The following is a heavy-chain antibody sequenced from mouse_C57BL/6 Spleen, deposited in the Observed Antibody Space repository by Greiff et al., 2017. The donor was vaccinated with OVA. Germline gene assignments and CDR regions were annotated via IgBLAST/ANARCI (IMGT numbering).Heavy chain of an antibody. V-gene: IGHV5-4*01. CDR2: ISDGGSYT. CDR3: ARERDGYFDV. Sequence: EVQLVESGGGLVKPGGSLKLSCAASGFTFSSYAMSWVRQTPEKRLEWVATISDGGSYTYYPDNVKGRFTISRDNAKNNLYLQMSHLKSEDTAMYYCARERDGYFDVWGTGTTVTVSS. D-gene: IGHD3-3*01. CDR1: GFTFSSYA. J-gene: IGHJ1*03.